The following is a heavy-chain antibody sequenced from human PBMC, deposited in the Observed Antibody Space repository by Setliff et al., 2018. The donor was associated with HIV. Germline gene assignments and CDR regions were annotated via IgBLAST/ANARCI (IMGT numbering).Heavy chain of an antibody. CDR1: GFTFNSAW. D-gene: IGHD3-10*01. Sequence: GGSLRLSCEASGFTFNSAWMHWVRQAPGKGPEWVGRIKSRTDGGTTDYAAPVRGRFTISRDDSKNTVYLQMNNVKSEDSGLYYCATGFTVRGFRRLDVWGQGTTVTVSS. V-gene: IGHV3-15*01. CDR2: IKSRTDGGTT. CDR3: ATGFTVRGFRRLDV. J-gene: IGHJ6*02.